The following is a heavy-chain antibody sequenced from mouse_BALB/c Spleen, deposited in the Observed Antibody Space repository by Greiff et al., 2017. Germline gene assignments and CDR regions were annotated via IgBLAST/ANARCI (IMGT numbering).Heavy chain of an antibody. J-gene: IGHJ4*01. CDR3: ARQGLGYARDAMDY. D-gene: IGHD3-3*01. CDR1: GFAFSSYD. CDR2: ISSGGGST. Sequence: EVMLVESGGGLVKPGGSLKLSCAASGFAFSSYDMSWVRQTPEKRLEWVAYISSGGGSTYYPDTVKGRFTISRDNAKNTLYLQMSSLESEDTAMYYCARQGLGYARDAMDYWGQGTSVTVSS. V-gene: IGHV5-12-1*01.